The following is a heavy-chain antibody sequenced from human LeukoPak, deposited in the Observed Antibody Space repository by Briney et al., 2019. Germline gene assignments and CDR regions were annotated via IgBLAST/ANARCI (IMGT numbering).Heavy chain of an antibody. CDR3: AGDSSGYQANFDY. Sequence: PSETLSLTCTVSGGSFSSGSYYWSWIRQPAEKGLEWIGRIYTSGSTNYNPSLKSRVTISVDTSKNQFSLKLSSVTAADTAVYYCAGDSSGYQANFDYWGQGTLVTVSS. D-gene: IGHD3-22*01. V-gene: IGHV4-61*02. CDR2: IYTSGST. CDR1: GGSFSSGSYY. J-gene: IGHJ4*02.